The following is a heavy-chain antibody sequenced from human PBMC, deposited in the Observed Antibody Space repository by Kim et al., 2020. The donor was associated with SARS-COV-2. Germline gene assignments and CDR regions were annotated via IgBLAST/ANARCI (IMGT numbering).Heavy chain of an antibody. D-gene: IGHD2-2*01. J-gene: IGHJ6*02. CDR2: IYYSGST. CDR3: ASLGYCSSTSCYEYYYYGMDV. CDR1: GGSISSGGYY. Sequence: SETLSLTCTVSGGSISSGGYYWSWIRQHPGKGLEWIGYIYYSGSTYYNPSLKSRVTISVDTSKNQFSLKLSSVTAADTAVYYCASLGYCSSTSCYEYYYYGMDVWGQGTTVTVSS. V-gene: IGHV4-31*03.